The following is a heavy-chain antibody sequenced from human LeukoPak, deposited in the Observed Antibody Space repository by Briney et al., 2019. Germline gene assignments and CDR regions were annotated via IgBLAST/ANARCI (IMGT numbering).Heavy chain of an antibody. J-gene: IGHJ4*02. CDR3: AAREAGSSSLRPLDY. Sequence: EASVKVSCKASGYTFTSYDINWVRQATGQGPEWMGWMNPNSGNTGYAQKFQGRVTMTRNTSISTAYMELSSLRSEDTAVYYCAAREAGSSSLRPLDYWGQGPLVTVAS. D-gene: IGHD6-6*01. CDR2: MNPNSGNT. CDR1: GYTFTSYD. V-gene: IGHV1-8*01.